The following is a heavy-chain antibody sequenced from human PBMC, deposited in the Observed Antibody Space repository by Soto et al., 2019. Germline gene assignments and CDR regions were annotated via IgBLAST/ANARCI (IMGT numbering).Heavy chain of an antibody. J-gene: IGHJ5*02. D-gene: IGHD6-19*01. CDR2: MNPNSGNT. CDR3: ALRRYSAVGWFDP. Sequence: GASVKVSCKASGYTFTSYDINWVRQATGQGLEWMGWMNPNSGNTGYAQKFQGRVTMTRNTSISTAYMELSSLRSEDTAVYYCALRRYSAVGWFDPWGQGTLVTVSS. V-gene: IGHV1-8*01. CDR1: GYTFTSYD.